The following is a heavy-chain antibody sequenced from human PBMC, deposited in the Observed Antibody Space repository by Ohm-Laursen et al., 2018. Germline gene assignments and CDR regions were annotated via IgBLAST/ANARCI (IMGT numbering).Heavy chain of an antibody. Sequence: SLRLSCSASRFTFRSYSMNWVRQAPGKGLEWVSSISSSGSYIYYADSVRGRLTVSRDNAKNSLYLQMNSLRAEDTAVYYCARAIAAAVAGTDWYFDLWGRGTLVTASS. J-gene: IGHJ2*01. V-gene: IGHV3-21*01. CDR2: ISSSGSYI. CDR3: ARAIAAAVAGTDWYFDL. D-gene: IGHD6-19*01. CDR1: RFTFRSYS.